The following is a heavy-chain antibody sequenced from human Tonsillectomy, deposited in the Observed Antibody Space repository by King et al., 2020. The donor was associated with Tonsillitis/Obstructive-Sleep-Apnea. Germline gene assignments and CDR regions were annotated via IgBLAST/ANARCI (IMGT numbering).Heavy chain of an antibody. CDR2: ISSSGSTI. V-gene: IGHV3-48*03. CDR3: ATYDFWSGYLYAFHI. J-gene: IGHJ3*02. CDR1: GFTFSTYE. Sequence: VQLVESGGGLVQPGGSLRLSCAASGFTFSTYEMNWVRQAPGKGLEWVSYISSSGSTIYYADSVKGRFTISRDNAKNSLYLQMNSLRAEDTAVYYCATYDFWSGYLYAFHIWGQGTMVTVSS. D-gene: IGHD3-3*01.